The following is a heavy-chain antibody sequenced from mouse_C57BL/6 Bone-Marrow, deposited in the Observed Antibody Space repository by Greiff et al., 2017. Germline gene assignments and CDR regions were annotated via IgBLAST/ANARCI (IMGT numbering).Heavy chain of an antibody. CDR2: ISSGGSYT. D-gene: IGHD3-2*02. CDR1: GFTFSSYG. J-gene: IGHJ4*01. Sequence: EVQVVESGGDLVKPGGSLKLSCAASGFTFSSYGMSWVRQTPDKRLEWVATISSGGSYTYYPDSVKGRFTISRDNAKNTLYLQMSSLKSEDTAMYYCARRTQATSNYWGQGTSVTVSS. V-gene: IGHV5-6*01. CDR3: ARRTQATSNY.